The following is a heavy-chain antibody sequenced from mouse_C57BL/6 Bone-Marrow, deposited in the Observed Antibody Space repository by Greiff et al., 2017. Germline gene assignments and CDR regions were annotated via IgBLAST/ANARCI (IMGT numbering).Heavy chain of an antibody. V-gene: IGHV5-12*01. CDR1: GFTFSDYY. CDR2: ISNGGGST. CDR3: ARRGIYYGNEDFDY. J-gene: IGHJ2*01. D-gene: IGHD2-1*01. Sequence: DVQLVESGGGLVQPGGSLKLSCAASGFTFSDYYMYWVRQTPEKRLEWVAYISNGGGSTYYPDTVKGRFTISRDNAKNTLYLQMSRLKSEDTAMYYCARRGIYYGNEDFDYWGQGTTLTVSS.